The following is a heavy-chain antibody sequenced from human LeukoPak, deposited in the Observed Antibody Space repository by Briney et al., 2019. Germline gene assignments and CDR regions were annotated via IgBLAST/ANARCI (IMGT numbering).Heavy chain of an antibody. V-gene: IGHV3-23*01. CDR3: AENWGYGSEIYYPVY. J-gene: IGHJ4*02. D-gene: IGHD3-10*01. CDR1: GFTFSSYA. CDR2: ISGSGGST. Sequence: GGSLTLSCAASGFTFSSYAMSWVRQAPGKGLGWVSVISGSGGSTNYADSVKGRFTISRDNSKNTLYLQMNSLTAEDTAVYYCAENWGYGSEIYYPVYWGQRSLLAVSS.